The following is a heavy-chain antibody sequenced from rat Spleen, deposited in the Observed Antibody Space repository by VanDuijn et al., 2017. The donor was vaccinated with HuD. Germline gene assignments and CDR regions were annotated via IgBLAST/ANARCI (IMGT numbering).Heavy chain of an antibody. J-gene: IGHJ4*01. Sequence: EVQLVESGGGLVQPGRSLKLSCITSGFTFNYYWMTWIRQAPGKGLEWVASITNTGGTTYYPDSVKGRFTISRVNAKSTLYLQMNSLRSEDTATYYCTRAMYTTDYYYAKGYYVMIAWGQGTSVTVSS. V-gene: IGHV5-31*01. CDR1: GFTFNYYW. D-gene: IGHD1-6*01. CDR2: ITNTGGTT. CDR3: TRAMYTTDYYYAKGYYVMIA.